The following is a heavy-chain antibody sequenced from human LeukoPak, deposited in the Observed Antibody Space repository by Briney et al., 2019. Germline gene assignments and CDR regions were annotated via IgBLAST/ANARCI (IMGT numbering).Heavy chain of an antibody. D-gene: IGHD6-19*01. Sequence: PGGSLRLSCAASGFTFSSYAMSWVRQAPGKGLEWVSGINWNGGSTGYADSVKGRFTISRDNSKNTLYLQMNSLRAEDTAVYYCGKDSSRPRIAVARIGDYWGQGTLVTVSS. CDR3: GKDSSRPRIAVARIGDY. CDR1: GFTFSSYA. J-gene: IGHJ4*02. CDR2: INWNGGST. V-gene: IGHV3-23*01.